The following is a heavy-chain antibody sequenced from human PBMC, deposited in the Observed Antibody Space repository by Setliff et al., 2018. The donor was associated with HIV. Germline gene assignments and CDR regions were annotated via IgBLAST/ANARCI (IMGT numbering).Heavy chain of an antibody. V-gene: IGHV4-31*03. D-gene: IGHD2-21*02. J-gene: IGHJ4*02. CDR1: GGSISSVIYY. CDR3: ARSSRVNCGGDCYLFDY. Sequence: SETLSLTCSVSGGSISSVIYYWTWVRQHPGKGLEWIGYIQSSGITYYNPSLQGRVTMSVDTSKNEFSLKLSSVTAADTAVYYCARSSRVNCGGDCYLFDYWGQGTPVTVSS. CDR2: IQSSGIT.